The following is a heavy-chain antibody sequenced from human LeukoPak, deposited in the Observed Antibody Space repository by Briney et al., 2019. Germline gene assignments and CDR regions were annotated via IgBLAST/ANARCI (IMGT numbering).Heavy chain of an antibody. D-gene: IGHD5-18*01. V-gene: IGHV3-30*04. CDR3: VRQPRGYSYGLDY. CDR2: ISYDGSNK. CDR1: GFTFSSYA. Sequence: GGSLRLSCAASGFTFSSYAMHWVRQAPGKGLEWVGVISYDGSNKYYADSVKGRFTISRDNSKNTLYLQMNSLRAEDTAVYYCVRQPRGYSYGLDYWGQGTLVTVSS. J-gene: IGHJ4*02.